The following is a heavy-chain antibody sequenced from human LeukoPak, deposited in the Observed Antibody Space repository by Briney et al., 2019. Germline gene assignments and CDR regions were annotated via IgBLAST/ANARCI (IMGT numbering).Heavy chain of an antibody. J-gene: IGHJ4*02. CDR3: ARSLAAAYDY. CDR2: IYYSGST. V-gene: IGHV4-59*01. D-gene: IGHD6-13*01. CDR1: GGSISSYY. Sequence: SETLSLTCTVSGGSISSYYWSWIRQPPGKGLEWIGYIYYSGSTNYNPSLKSRVTISVDTSKNQFSLKLSSVTAADTAVYYCARSLAAAYDYWGQGTLVTVAS.